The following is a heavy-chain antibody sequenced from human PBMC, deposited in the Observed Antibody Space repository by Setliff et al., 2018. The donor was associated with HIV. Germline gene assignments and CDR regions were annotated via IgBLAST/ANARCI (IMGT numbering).Heavy chain of an antibody. CDR3: ARGGSNSWSPFDY. J-gene: IGHJ4*01. Sequence: ETLSLTCAVYGESFSGYYWNWIRQPPGKGLEWIGYIYYSGSSTTYADSVKGRFTISRDNAKNTLYLQMNSLRAEDTAVYYCARGGSNSWSPFDYWGQGTLVTVSS. D-gene: IGHD6-13*01. CDR1: GESFSGYY. CDR2: IYYSGSST. V-gene: IGHV3-74*01.